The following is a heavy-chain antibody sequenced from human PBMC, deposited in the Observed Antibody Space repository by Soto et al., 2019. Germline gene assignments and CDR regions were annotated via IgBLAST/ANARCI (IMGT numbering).Heavy chain of an antibody. CDR2: IWYDGSNK. D-gene: IGHD2-15*01. CDR3: ARVPAYCSGGSCYLDY. CDR1: GFTFSSYC. Sequence: GGSLRLSCAASGFTFSSYCMHGVRQAPGKGLEWVAVIWYDGSNKYYADSVKGRFTISRDNSKNTLYLQMNSLRAEDTAVYYCARVPAYCSGGSCYLDYWGQGTLVTVSS. V-gene: IGHV3-33*01. J-gene: IGHJ4*02.